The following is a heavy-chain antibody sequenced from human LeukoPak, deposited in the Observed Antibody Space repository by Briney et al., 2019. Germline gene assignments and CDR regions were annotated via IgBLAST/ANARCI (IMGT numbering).Heavy chain of an antibody. CDR2: INTNTGNP. V-gene: IGHV7-4-1*02. J-gene: IGHJ4*02. Sequence: ASVKVSCKASGYTFINYAMNWVRQAPGQGLEWMGWINTNTGNPTYAQGFTGRFVFFLDTSVSTAYLQISSLKAEDTAVYYCARLVGMVATSPYYFDYWGQGTLVTVSS. D-gene: IGHD5-12*01. CDR3: ARLVGMVATSPYYFDY. CDR1: GYTFINYA.